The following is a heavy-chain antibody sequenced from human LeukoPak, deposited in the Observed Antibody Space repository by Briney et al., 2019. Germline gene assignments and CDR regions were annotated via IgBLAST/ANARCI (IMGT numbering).Heavy chain of an antibody. V-gene: IGHV3-23*01. CDR1: GFAFSSYA. Sequence: GGSLRLSCAASGFAFSSYAMSWVRQAPGKGLEWVSAISGSGGSTYYADSVKDRFTISRDNSKNTLYLQMNSLRAEDTAVFYCAKGPISTVTTRLDYWGQGTLVTVSS. D-gene: IGHD4-11*01. CDR3: AKGPISTVTTRLDY. J-gene: IGHJ4*02. CDR2: ISGSGGST.